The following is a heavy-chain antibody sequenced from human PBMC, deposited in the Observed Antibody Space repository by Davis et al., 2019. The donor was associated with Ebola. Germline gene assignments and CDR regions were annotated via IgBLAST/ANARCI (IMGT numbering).Heavy chain of an antibody. CDR3: ARGERTVTTPLAY. D-gene: IGHD4-11*01. J-gene: IGHJ4*02. V-gene: IGHV3-74*01. Sequence: GESLKISCAASEFTFSDYWMHWVRQAPGKGLVRVSRISGDGSITTYADSVKGRFTISRDNTKNTLYLQMYSLRAEDTAVYYCARGERTVTTPLAYWGQGALVTVSS. CDR1: EFTFSDYW. CDR2: ISGDGSIT.